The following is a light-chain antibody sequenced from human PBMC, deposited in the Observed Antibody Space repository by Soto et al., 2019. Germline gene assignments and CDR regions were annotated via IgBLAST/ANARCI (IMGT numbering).Light chain of an antibody. CDR3: TSYTSSSTYV. CDR2: EVS. Sequence: QSALTQPASVSGSPGQSITISCTGTSSDFGGYNYVSWYQQHPGKAPKLMISEVSNRPSGVSNRFSGSKSGNTASLTISGLQAEDEADYYCTSYTSSSTYVFGTGTKVIV. V-gene: IGLV2-14*01. CDR1: SSDFGGYNY. J-gene: IGLJ1*01.